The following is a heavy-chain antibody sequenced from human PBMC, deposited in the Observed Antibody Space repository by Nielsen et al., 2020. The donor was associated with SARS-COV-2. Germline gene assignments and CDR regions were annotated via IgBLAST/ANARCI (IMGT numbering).Heavy chain of an antibody. D-gene: IGHD7-27*01. CDR2: IYYSGNT. CDR3: ARDDDNWGSLAY. Sequence: SETLSLTCAVSGVSITTYYWHWIRQSPGKGLVLFGYIYYSGNTNYNPSLKSRVTISVDTSKNQFSLKLSSVTAADTAVYYCARDDDNWGSLAYWGQGTLVTVSS. CDR1: GVSITTYY. V-gene: IGHV4-59*13. J-gene: IGHJ4*02.